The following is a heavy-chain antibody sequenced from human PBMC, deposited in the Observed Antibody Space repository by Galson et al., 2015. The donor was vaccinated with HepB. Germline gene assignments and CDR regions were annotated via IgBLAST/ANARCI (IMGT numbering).Heavy chain of an antibody. J-gene: IGHJ3*02. V-gene: IGHV3-21*01. CDR3: ASGRNYYDSSGYFDDAFDI. D-gene: IGHD3-22*01. CDR2: ISSSSTYI. CDR1: GFTFSSYS. Sequence: SLRLSCAASGFTFSSYSMNWVRQAPGKGLEWVSSISSSSTYIYYADSVKGRSTISRDNAKNSLYLQMNSLRAEDTAVYYCASGRNYYDSSGYFDDAFDIWGQGTMVTVSS.